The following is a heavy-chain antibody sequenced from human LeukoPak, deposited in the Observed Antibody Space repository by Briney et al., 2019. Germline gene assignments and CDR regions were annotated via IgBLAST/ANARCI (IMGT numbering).Heavy chain of an antibody. CDR3: TRRGDYYDSSRYSHFDH. Sequence: SETLSLTCTVSGGSISSSDYYWGWVRQPPGKGLEWIGSIHYSGSTFYNPSLRSRVTISVDTSKNQFSLKLSSVTAADIAVYYCTRRGDYYDSSRYSHFDHWGQGILVTVSP. V-gene: IGHV4-39*01. CDR1: GGSISSSDYY. CDR2: IHYSGST. J-gene: IGHJ4*02. D-gene: IGHD3-22*01.